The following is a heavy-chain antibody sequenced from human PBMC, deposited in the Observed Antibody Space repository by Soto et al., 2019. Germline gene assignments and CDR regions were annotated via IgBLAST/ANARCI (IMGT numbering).Heavy chain of an antibody. V-gene: IGHV4-59*12. D-gene: IGHD2-2*02. CDR3: VTIQVDATY. CDR1: GGSISRYC. J-gene: IGHJ4*02. Sequence: LEILSLTCTVSGGSISRYCWSWIRQPPGKGLEWVGYIYNSGSTSYNPSLKSRVTISLETSNAKNSLYLQMNSLRAEDTAVYYCVTIQVDATYWGPGTLVTVSS. CDR2: IYNSGST.